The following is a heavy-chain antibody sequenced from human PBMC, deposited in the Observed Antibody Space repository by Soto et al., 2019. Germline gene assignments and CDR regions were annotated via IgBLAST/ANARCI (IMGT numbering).Heavy chain of an antibody. CDR1: GGSISSGGYY. CDR3: ARGFLEWLSHPYYGMDV. V-gene: IGHV4-31*03. D-gene: IGHD3-3*01. J-gene: IGHJ6*02. Sequence: SETLSLTCTVSGGSISSGGYYWSWIRQHPGKGLEWVGYIYYSRTTYYNPSLESRVTISVDTSKNQFSLNLSSVTAADTAVYCCARGFLEWLSHPYYGMDVWGQGTTVTVSS. CDR2: IYYSRTT.